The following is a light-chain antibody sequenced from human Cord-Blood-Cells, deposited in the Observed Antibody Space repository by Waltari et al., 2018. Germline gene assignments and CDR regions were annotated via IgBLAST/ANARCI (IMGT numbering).Light chain of an antibody. CDR3: QSYDSSLSGSRV. CDR1: SSHIGAGYD. CDR2: GNS. V-gene: IGLV1-40*01. J-gene: IGLJ3*02. Sequence: HSVLTQPPSVSATPWQRVTISSTGSSSHIGAGYDVHWYQQLPGTAPKLLIHGNSNRPSGVPDRFYGSKSGTSASLAITGLQAEDEADYYCQSYDSSLSGSRVFGGGTKLTVL.